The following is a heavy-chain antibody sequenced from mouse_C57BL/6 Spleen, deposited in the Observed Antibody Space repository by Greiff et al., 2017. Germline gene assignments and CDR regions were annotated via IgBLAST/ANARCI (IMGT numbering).Heavy chain of an antibody. V-gene: IGHV5-17*01. CDR3: ARHGYYAMDY. CDR1: GFTFSDYG. Sequence: EVQRVESGGGLVKPGGSLKLSCAASGFTFSDYGMHWVRQAPEKGLEWVAYISSGSSTIYYADTVMGRFTISRDNAKNTLFLQMTSLRSEDTAMYYCARHGYYAMDYWGQGTSVTVSS. CDR2: ISSGSSTI. J-gene: IGHJ4*01.